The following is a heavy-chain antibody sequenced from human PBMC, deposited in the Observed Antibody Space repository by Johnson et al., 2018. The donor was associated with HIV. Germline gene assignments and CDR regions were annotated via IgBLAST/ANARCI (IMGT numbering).Heavy chain of an antibody. D-gene: IGHD3-16*01. CDR1: GFTFSSYW. J-gene: IGHJ3*01. V-gene: IGHV3-7*02. Sequence: MQLVESGGGVVQPGRSLRLSCAASGFTFSSYWMSWVRQAPGKGLEWVANIKQDGSEKYYVDSVKGRFNISRDNSKNTLYLQMNSLRAEDSALYYCAKPPSMGADAFDVWGQGTMVTVSS. CDR2: IKQDGSEK. CDR3: AKPPSMGADAFDV.